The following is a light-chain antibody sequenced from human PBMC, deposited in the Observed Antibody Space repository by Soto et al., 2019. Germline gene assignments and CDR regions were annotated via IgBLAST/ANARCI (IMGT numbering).Light chain of an antibody. J-gene: IGKJ5*01. CDR3: QQYHNWPPIT. CDR2: DAS. V-gene: IGKV3-15*01. CDR1: QGIGDT. Sequence: EVVIRHSPATLSVSPGEGATLSCRASQGIGDTLAWYQHKPGQTPRLLIYDASTRATGVPARFGGSGSGTEFTLTISGLQSEDSAVYYCQQYHNWPPITFGQGTRLEIK.